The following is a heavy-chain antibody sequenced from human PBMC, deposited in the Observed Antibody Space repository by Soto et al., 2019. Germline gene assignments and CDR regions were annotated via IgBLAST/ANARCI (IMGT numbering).Heavy chain of an antibody. D-gene: IGHD3-10*01. J-gene: IGHJ4*02. CDR3: ARGVRMVRGYGGRY. Sequence: ASVKVSCKASGYTFTGYYMHWVRQAPGQGLEWMGWINPNSGGTNYAQKFQGRVTMTRDTSISTAYMELSRLRSDDTAVYYFARGVRMVRGYGGRYSVQRPLVTV. CDR2: INPNSGGT. CDR1: GYTFTGYY. V-gene: IGHV1-2*02.